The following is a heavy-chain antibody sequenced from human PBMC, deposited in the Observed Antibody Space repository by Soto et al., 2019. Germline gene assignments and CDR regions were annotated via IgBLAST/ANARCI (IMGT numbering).Heavy chain of an antibody. D-gene: IGHD2-15*01. CDR1: GGTFSSYA. J-gene: IGHJ5*02. CDR3: ARGGRDVVVVAATDYNWFDP. V-gene: IGHV1-69*13. CDR2: IIPIFGTA. Sequence: EASVKVSCKASGGTFSSYAISWVRQAPGQGLEWMGGIIPIFGTANYAQKFQGRVTITADESTSTAYMELSSLRSEDTAVYYCARGGRDVVVVAATDYNWFDPWGQGTLVTVSS.